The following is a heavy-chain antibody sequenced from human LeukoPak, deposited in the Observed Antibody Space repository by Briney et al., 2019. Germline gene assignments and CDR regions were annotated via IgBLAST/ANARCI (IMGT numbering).Heavy chain of an antibody. J-gene: IGHJ3*02. D-gene: IGHD4-23*01. CDR3: ARVLDDYGGNSYAFDI. CDR2: MNPNSGNT. Sequence: ASVKVSCKASGYTFTSYDINWVRQATGQGLEWMGWMNPNSGNTGYAQKFQGRVTMTRNTSISTAYMELSSLRSEDTAVYYCARVLDDYGGNSYAFDIWGQGTMVTVSS. V-gene: IGHV1-8*02. CDR1: GYTFTSYD.